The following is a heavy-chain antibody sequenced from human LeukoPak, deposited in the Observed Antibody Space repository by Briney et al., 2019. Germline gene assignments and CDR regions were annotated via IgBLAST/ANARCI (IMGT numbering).Heavy chain of an antibody. CDR2: IRGSGGST. D-gene: IGHD3-22*01. Sequence: PGGSLRLSCAASGFTFSSYAMHWVRQAPGKGLEWVSGIRGSGGSTYYADSVKGRFTISRDNSKNTLYLQMNSLRAEDTAVYYCAKDFYDSSGYYQGFDYWGQGTLVTVSS. J-gene: IGHJ4*02. CDR3: AKDFYDSSGYYQGFDY. V-gene: IGHV3-23*01. CDR1: GFTFSSYA.